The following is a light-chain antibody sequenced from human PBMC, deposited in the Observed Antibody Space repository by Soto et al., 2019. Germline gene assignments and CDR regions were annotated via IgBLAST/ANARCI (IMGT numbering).Light chain of an antibody. CDR3: QQYYSTPWT. J-gene: IGKJ1*01. V-gene: IGKV4-1*01. CDR2: WAS. CDR1: QSVFYSSNNKNY. Sequence: DILMTQSPDSLAVSLGERSTINCKSIQSVFYSSNNKNYLAWYQQKPGQPPKLLIYWASTRESGVPDRFGGSGSGTEFTLTISSLQAEDVAVYYCQQYYSTPWTFGQGTKVDI.